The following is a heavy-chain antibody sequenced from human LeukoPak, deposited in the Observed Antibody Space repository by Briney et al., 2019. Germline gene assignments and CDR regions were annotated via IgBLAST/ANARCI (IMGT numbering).Heavy chain of an antibody. V-gene: IGHV4-30-2*01. CDR3: ASSLSGAYYFDY. J-gene: IGHJ4*02. D-gene: IGHD2-15*01. CDR2: IYHSGST. Sequence: SQTLSLTCAVSGGSISSGGYSWSWIRQPPGKGPEWIGYIYHSGSTYYNPSLKSRVTISVDRSKNQFSLKLSSVTAADTAVYYCASSLSGAYYFDYWGQGTLVTVSS. CDR1: GGSISSGGYS.